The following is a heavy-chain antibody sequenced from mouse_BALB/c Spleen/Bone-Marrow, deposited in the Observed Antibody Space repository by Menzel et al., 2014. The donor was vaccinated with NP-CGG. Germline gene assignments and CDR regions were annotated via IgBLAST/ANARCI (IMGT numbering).Heavy chain of an antibody. CDR2: INPSTAYT. CDR1: GYTFTSYW. D-gene: IGHD4-1*01. J-gene: IGHJ2*01. CDR3: ARSRTGTYFDY. V-gene: IGHV1-7*01. Sequence: VHLVESGAELAKPGASVKMSCKASGYTFTSYWMHWVKQRPGQGLEWIGYINPSTAYTEYNQKFKDKATLTADKSSSTAYMQLSSLTSEDSAVYYCARSRTGTYFDYWGQGTTLTVSS.